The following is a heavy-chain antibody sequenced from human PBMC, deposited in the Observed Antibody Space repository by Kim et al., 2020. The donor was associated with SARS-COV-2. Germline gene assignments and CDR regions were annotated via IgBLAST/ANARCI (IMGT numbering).Heavy chain of an antibody. J-gene: IGHJ4*02. CDR2: IRSKVDGGTA. D-gene: IGHD3-16*01. CDR3: TTDWARIGGLCDGDICYPISL. CDR1: GFTFGRVW. V-gene: IGHV3-15*01. Sequence: GGSLRLSCAASGFTFGRVWLSWVHQAPGQGLEWVARIRSKVDGGTADYAAPVKGRFTISRDDSKDTLDLQMNGLTAEDTAVYYCTTDWARIGGLCDGDICYPISLWGQGTLVPVSS.